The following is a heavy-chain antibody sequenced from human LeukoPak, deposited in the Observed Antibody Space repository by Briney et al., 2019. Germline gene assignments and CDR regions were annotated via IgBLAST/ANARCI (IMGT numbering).Heavy chain of an antibody. CDR2: INPNSGGT. CDR3: ARAGTLVAPYGRDV. Sequence: GASVKVSCKASGYTFTGYYMHWVRQAPGQGLEWMGWINPNSGGTNYAQKFQGRVTMTRDTSISTAYMELSRLRSDDTAVYYCARAGTLVAPYGRDVWGQGTTVTVSS. CDR1: GYTFTGYY. D-gene: IGHD5-12*01. V-gene: IGHV1-2*02. J-gene: IGHJ6*02.